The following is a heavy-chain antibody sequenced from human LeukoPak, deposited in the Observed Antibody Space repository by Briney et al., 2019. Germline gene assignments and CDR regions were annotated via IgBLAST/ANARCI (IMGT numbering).Heavy chain of an antibody. D-gene: IGHD7-27*01. CDR2: INPASSGT. CDR1: GYTFTGSF. V-gene: IGHV1-2*02. J-gene: IGHJ4*02. Sequence: ASVTVSCKASGYTFTGSFIHWVRHAPGQGLQWMGWINPASSGTSFAQNFQGRVTMTRDTSINTVYMELTSLTSDDTAVYYCALNWVGGLSYWGQGTLITVSS. CDR3: ALNWVGGLSY.